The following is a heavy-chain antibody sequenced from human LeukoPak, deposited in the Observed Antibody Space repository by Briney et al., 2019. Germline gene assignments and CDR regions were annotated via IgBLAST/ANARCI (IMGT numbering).Heavy chain of an antibody. CDR3: ARDSPGELFDY. Sequence: ASVKVSCTASGYTFTSYGISWVRQAPGPGLEWMGWISAYNGNTNYAQNLQGRVTLTTDTSTSTAYMELRSLKSDDTAVYYCARDSPGELFDYWGQGTLVTVSS. J-gene: IGHJ4*02. V-gene: IGHV1-18*04. D-gene: IGHD1-14*01. CDR1: GYTFTSYG. CDR2: ISAYNGNT.